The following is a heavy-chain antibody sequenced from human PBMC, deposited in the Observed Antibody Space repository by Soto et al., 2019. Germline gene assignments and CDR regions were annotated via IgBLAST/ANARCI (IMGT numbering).Heavy chain of an antibody. D-gene: IGHD3-3*01. V-gene: IGHV4-61*08. J-gene: IGHJ6*03. CDR2: IYYSGST. CDR1: GGSISSGGNY. Sequence: SETLSLTCTVSGGSISSGGNYWNWIRQHPGKGLEWIGYIYYSGSTNYNPSLKSRVTISVDTSKNQFSLKLSSVTAADTAVYYCARVLRGGDFWSGPPAYMDVWGKGTTVTVSS. CDR3: ARVLRGGDFWSGPPAYMDV.